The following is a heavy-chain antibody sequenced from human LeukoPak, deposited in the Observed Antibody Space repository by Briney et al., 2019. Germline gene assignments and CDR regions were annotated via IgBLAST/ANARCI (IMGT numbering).Heavy chain of an antibody. CDR1: GFTFSSYA. CDR3: AKTRPLDSSSWSHGDY. D-gene: IGHD6-13*01. V-gene: IGHV3-23*01. CDR2: ISGSSDST. Sequence: GGSLRLSCAASGFTFSSYAMSWVRQAPGKGLEWVSAISGSSDSTYYGDSVKGRFTISRDNSKNTLYLQMNSLRAEDTAVYYCAKTRPLDSSSWSHGDYWGQGTLVTVSS. J-gene: IGHJ4*02.